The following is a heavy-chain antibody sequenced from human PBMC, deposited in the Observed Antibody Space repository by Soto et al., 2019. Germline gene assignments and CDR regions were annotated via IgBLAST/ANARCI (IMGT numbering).Heavy chain of an antibody. D-gene: IGHD3-22*01. CDR2: IIPILGTA. CDR1: GDTFRNYA. J-gene: IGHJ2*01. CDR3: ARDRDDSSCYFRL. V-gene: IGHV1-69*11. Sequence: QGQLVQSGPEVKSLGSSVKVSCKASGDTFRNYAFSWVRQAPGQGLEWMGGIIPILGTADYAQRFQGRVTITADESTATAYMELKSLRSEDTAVYFCARDRDDSSCYFRLWGRGTLVTVSS.